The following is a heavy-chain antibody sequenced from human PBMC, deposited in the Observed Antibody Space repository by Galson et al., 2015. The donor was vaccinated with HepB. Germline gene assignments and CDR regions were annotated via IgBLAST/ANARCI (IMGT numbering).Heavy chain of an antibody. CDR3: ATAVGHDYSNENWFDP. V-gene: IGHV1-24*01. CDR1: GYTLTELS. J-gene: IGHJ5*02. CDR2: FDPEDGET. Sequence: SVKVSCKVSGYTLTELSMHWVRQAPGKGLEWMGGFDPEDGETIYAQKFQGRVTMTEDTSTDTAYMELSSLRSEDTAVYYCATAVGHDYSNENWFDPWGQGTLVTVSS. D-gene: IGHD4-11*01.